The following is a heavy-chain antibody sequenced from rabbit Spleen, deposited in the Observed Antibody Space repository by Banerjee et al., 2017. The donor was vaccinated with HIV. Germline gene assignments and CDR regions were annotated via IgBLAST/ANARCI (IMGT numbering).Heavy chain of an antibody. D-gene: IGHD1-1*01. CDR2: IDSGSSGFT. V-gene: IGHV1S45*01. J-gene: IGHJ6*01. CDR1: GVSFSGSSY. Sequence: QEQLVESGGGLVQPEGSLTLTCKASGVSFSGSSYMCWVRQAPGKGLEWIACIDSGSSGFTYFASWAKGRFTISKTSSATVTLHMTSLTAADTATYFCARDTSSSFSSYGMDLWGPGTLVTVS. CDR3: ARDTSSSFSSYGMDL.